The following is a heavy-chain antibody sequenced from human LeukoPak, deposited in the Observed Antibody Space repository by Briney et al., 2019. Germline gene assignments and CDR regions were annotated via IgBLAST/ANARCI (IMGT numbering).Heavy chain of an antibody. CDR2: INHSGST. J-gene: IGHJ6*02. CDR1: GGSFGGYY. CDR3: ARSRIAAARYGMDV. Sequence: SETLSLTCAVYGGSFGGYYWSWIRQPPGKGLEWIGEINHSGSTNYNPSLKSRVTISVDTSKNQFSLKLSSVTAADTAVYYCARSRIAAARYGMDVWGQGTTVTVSS. D-gene: IGHD6-13*01. V-gene: IGHV4-34*01.